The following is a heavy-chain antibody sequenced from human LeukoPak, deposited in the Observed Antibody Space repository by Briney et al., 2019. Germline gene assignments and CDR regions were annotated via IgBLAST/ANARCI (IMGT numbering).Heavy chain of an antibody. V-gene: IGHV3-7*01. Sequence: PGGSLRLSCAASGFTFSSYWMSWVRQAPGKGLEWVANIKQDGSEKYYVDSVKGRFTISRDNAKNSLYLQMNSLRAEDTAVYYCARAPRFVVILFDYWGQGTLVTVSS. J-gene: IGHJ4*02. CDR1: GFTFSSYW. CDR2: IKQDGSEK. D-gene: IGHD3-22*01. CDR3: ARAPRFVVILFDY.